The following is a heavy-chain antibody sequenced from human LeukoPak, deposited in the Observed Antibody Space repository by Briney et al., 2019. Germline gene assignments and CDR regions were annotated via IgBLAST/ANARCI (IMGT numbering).Heavy chain of an antibody. CDR1: GGSISSYY. CDR3: ARNYDFWSGFNWFDP. V-gene: IGHV4-59*08. J-gene: IGHJ5*02. D-gene: IGHD3-3*01. Sequence: PSETLSLTCTVSGGSISSYYWSWIRQPPGKGLEWIGYIYYSGSTNYNPSLKSRVTISVDTSKNQFSLKLSSVTAADTAVNYCARNYDFWSGFNWFDPWGQGTLVTVSS. CDR2: IYYSGST.